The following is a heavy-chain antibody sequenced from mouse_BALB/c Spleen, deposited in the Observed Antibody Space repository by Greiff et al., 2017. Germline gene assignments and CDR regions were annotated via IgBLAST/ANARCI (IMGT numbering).Heavy chain of an antibody. CDR1: GYTFTSYV. V-gene: IGHV1-14*01. CDR3: ARSYYGTYAMDY. Sequence: VHVKQSGPELVKPGASVKMSCKASGYTFTSYVMHWVKQKPGQGLEWIGFINPYNDGTKYNEKFKGKATLTSDKSSSTAYMELSSLTSEDSAVYYCARSYYGTYAMDYWGQGTSVTVSS. CDR2: INPYNDGT. J-gene: IGHJ4*01. D-gene: IGHD1-1*01.